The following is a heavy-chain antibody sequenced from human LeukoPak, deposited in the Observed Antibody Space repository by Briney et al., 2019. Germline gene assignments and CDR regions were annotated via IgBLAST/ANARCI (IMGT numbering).Heavy chain of an antibody. CDR3: ARHEAVPNWFDP. J-gene: IGHJ5*02. CDR1: GGSISSSSYY. CDR2: IYYSGST. Sequence: SETLSLTCTVSGGSISSSSYYWGWIRQPPGKGLEWIGSIYYSGSTYYNPSLKSRVTISVDTSKNQFSLKLSSVTAADTAVYYCARHEAVPNWFDPWGQGSLVTVSS. D-gene: IGHD6-19*01. V-gene: IGHV4-39*01.